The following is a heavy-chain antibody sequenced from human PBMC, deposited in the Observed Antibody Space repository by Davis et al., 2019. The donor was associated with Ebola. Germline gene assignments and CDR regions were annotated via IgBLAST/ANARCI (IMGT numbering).Heavy chain of an antibody. Sequence: GESLKISCAASGFTFSSYGMHWVRQAPGKGLEWVAVISHDGSNKYYAGSVKGRFTISRDNSQNTLYLQMNSLGAEDTAVYYCARDEAAMVTDAFDIWGQGTMVTVSS. J-gene: IGHJ3*02. CDR1: GFTFSSYG. V-gene: IGHV3-30*03. CDR3: ARDEAAMVTDAFDI. D-gene: IGHD5-18*01. CDR2: ISHDGSNK.